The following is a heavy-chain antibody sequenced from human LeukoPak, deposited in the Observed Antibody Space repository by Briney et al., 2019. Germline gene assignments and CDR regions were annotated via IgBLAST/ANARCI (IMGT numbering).Heavy chain of an antibody. CDR3: ARGYCSSTSCYYVY. J-gene: IGHJ4*02. CDR2: ISGSGGST. Sequence: GGSLRLSCAASGFTFSSYRMNWVRQAPGRGLEWVSAISGSGGSTYYADSVKGRFTISRDNSKNTLYLQMNSPRAEDTAVYYCARGYCSSTSCYYVYWGQGTLVTVSS. D-gene: IGHD2-2*01. V-gene: IGHV3-23*01. CDR1: GFTFSSYR.